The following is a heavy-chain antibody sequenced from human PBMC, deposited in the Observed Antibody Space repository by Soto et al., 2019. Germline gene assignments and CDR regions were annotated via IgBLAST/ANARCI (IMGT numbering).Heavy chain of an antibody. CDR3: ATVRRVSSGYYWGGLFDY. CDR1: GYTLTELS. CDR2: FDPEDGET. J-gene: IGHJ4*02. Sequence: GASVKVSCKVSGYTLTELSMHWVRQAPGKGLEWMGGFDPEDGETIYAQKFQGRVTMTEDTSTDTAYMELSSLRSEDTAVYYCATVRRVSSGYYWGGLFDYWGQGTLVTVSS. V-gene: IGHV1-24*01. D-gene: IGHD3-22*01.